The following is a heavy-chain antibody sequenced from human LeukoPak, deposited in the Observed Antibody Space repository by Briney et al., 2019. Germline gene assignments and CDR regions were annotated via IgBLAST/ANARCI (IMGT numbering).Heavy chain of an antibody. CDR3: AELGITMIGGV. CDR1: GFTFSSYE. Sequence: GGSLRLSCAASGFTFSSYEMKWVPQAPGKGLEWVSYISSGSTIYYADSVKGRFTISRDNAKNSLYLQMNSLRAEETAVYYCAELGITMIGGVWGKGTTVTVSS. D-gene: IGHD3-10*02. J-gene: IGHJ6*04. CDR2: ISSGSTI. V-gene: IGHV3-48*03.